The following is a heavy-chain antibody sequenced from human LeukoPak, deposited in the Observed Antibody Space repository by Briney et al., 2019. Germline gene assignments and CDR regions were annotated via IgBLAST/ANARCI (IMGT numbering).Heavy chain of an antibody. CDR1: GASINSYY. Sequence: SETLSLTCTVSGASINSYYWDWIRQSPGKGLEGLGNIHYRGTTNYNPSLKSRVTLSLDSSKSQFALKVTSVPAADTAVYYCARDEFGDFQGFDYWGQGTRVTVSS. V-gene: IGHV4-59*13. CDR2: IHYRGTT. D-gene: IGHD4-17*01. CDR3: ARDEFGDFQGFDY. J-gene: IGHJ4*02.